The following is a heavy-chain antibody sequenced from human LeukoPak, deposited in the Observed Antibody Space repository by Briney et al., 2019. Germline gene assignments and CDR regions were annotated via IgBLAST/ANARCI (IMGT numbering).Heavy chain of an antibody. CDR3: ARDYCRSTSCHDY. Sequence: GGSLRLSCAASGLTFRSYGMHWVGQAPGKGLEWVAVIWSDGSNKFYADSVKGRFTISRDNSKNTLYLEMNSLRAEDTAVYYCARDYCRSTSCHDYWGQGTLVTVSS. CDR1: GLTFRSYG. CDR2: IWSDGSNK. V-gene: IGHV3-33*01. J-gene: IGHJ4*02. D-gene: IGHD2-2*01.